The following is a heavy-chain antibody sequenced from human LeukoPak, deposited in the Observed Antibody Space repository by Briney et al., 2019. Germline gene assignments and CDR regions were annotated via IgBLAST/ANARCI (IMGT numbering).Heavy chain of an antibody. J-gene: IGHJ3*02. CDR1: GYTFTSYY. Sequence: GASVKVSCKASGYTFTSYYMHWVRQATGQGLEWMGIINPSGGSTSYAQKFQGRVTMTRDMSTSTVYMELNSLRAEDTAVYYCAREGYYDSSGYYYGAFDIWGQGTMVTVSS. CDR3: AREGYYDSSGYYYGAFDI. CDR2: INPSGGST. V-gene: IGHV1-46*01. D-gene: IGHD3-22*01.